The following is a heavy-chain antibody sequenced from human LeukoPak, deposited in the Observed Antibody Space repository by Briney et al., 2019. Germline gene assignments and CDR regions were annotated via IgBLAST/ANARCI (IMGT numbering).Heavy chain of an antibody. Sequence: GGSLRLSCAASGFSFSSYAMSWVRQAPGKGLEWVANIKQDGSEKYYVDSVKGRFTISRDNAKNSLYLQMNSLRAEDTAVYYCAREYMIVYDYWGQGTLVTVSS. D-gene: IGHD3-22*01. CDR2: IKQDGSEK. CDR1: GFSFSSYA. V-gene: IGHV3-7*01. CDR3: AREYMIVYDY. J-gene: IGHJ4*02.